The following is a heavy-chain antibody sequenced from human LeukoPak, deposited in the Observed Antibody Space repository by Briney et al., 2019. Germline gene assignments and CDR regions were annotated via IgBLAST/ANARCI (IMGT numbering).Heavy chain of an antibody. CDR1: GGSFSGYY. CDR2: INHSGST. D-gene: IGHD3-10*01. J-gene: IGHJ5*02. V-gene: IGHV4-34*01. CDR3: ARAGRARGVPNWFDP. Sequence: SETLSLTCAVYGGSFSGYYWSWIRQPPGKGLEWIGEINHSGSTNYNPSLKSRVTISVDTSKNQFSLKLSSVTAADTAVYYCARAGRARGVPNWFDPWGQGTLVTVSS.